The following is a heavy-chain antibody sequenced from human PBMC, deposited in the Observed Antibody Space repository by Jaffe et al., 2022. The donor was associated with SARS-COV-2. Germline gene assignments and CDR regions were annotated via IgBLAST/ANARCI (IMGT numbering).Heavy chain of an antibody. CDR1: GGSISSGGYS. D-gene: IGHD2-15*01. Sequence: QLQLQESGSGLVKPSQTLSLTCAVSGGSISSGGYSWSWIRQPPGKGLEWIGYIYHSGSTYYNPSLKSRVTISVDRSKNQFSLKLSSVTAADTAVYYCARGLVAATLGGSNNWFDPWGQGTLVTVSS. CDR2: IYHSGST. V-gene: IGHV4-30-2*01. J-gene: IGHJ5*02. CDR3: ARGLVAATLGGSNNWFDP.